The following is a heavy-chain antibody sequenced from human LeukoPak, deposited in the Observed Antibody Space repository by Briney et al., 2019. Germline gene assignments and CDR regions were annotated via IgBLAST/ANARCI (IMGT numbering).Heavy chain of an antibody. Sequence: ASVKVSCKASGYTFTSYGISWVRQAPGQGLEWMGWISAYNGNTNYAQKLQGRVTMTTDTSTSTAYMELRSLRSDDTAVYYCARDNPPDEYSGYGELDYWGQGTLVTVSS. J-gene: IGHJ4*02. D-gene: IGHD5-12*01. CDR3: ARDNPPDEYSGYGELDY. CDR2: ISAYNGNT. CDR1: GYTFTSYG. V-gene: IGHV1-18*04.